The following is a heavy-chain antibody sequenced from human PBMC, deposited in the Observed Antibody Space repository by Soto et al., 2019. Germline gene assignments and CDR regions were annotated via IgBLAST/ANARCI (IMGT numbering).Heavy chain of an antibody. J-gene: IGHJ4*02. CDR3: ARRGVAPMALLIDY. D-gene: IGHD5-12*01. CDR2: ISSSSSYT. Sequence: QVQLVESGGGLVKPGGSLRLSCAASGFTFSDYYMSWIRQAPGKGLEWVSYISSSSSYTNYADSVKGRFTISRENAKNSLYLQMNSLRAEDTAVYYCARRGVAPMALLIDYWGQGTLVTVSS. V-gene: IGHV3-11*05. CDR1: GFTFSDYY.